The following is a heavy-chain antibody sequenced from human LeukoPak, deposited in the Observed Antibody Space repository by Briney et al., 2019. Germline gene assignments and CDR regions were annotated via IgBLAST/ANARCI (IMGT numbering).Heavy chain of an antibody. D-gene: IGHD1-14*01. Sequence: TGGSLRLSCGASGFTFNNYGMLWVRQAPGKGLDWVAFIRYDGTSEYYADSVKGRFTISRDNSKNTLFLQMNSLRPEDTAVYYCVKDNPLDYWGQGTLVIVSS. CDR3: VKDNPLDY. CDR2: IRYDGTSE. CDR1: GFTFNNYG. J-gene: IGHJ4*02. V-gene: IGHV3-30*02.